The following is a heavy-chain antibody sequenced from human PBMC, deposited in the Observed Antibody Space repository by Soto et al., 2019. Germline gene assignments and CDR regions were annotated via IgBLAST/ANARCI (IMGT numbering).Heavy chain of an antibody. J-gene: IGHJ4*02. CDR3: ATSGYSSSWYSETHY. CDR2: ISGSGGST. CDR1: GFTFSSYA. V-gene: IGHV3-23*01. D-gene: IGHD6-13*01. Sequence: PGGSLRLSCAASGFTFSSYAMSWVRQAPGKGLEWVSAISGSGGSTYYADSVKGRFTISRDNSKNTLYLQMNSLRAEDTAVYYCATSGYSSSWYSETHYWGQGTLVTVSS.